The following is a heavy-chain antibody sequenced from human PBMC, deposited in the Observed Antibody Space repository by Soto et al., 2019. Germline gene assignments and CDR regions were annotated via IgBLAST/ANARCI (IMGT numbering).Heavy chain of an antibody. D-gene: IGHD2-15*01. CDR3: ARTHCSGGSCYSVFSWFDP. V-gene: IGHV1-8*01. J-gene: IGHJ5*02. Sequence: QVQLVQSGAEVKKPGASVKVSCKASGYTFTSYDINWVRQATGQGLEWMGWMNPNSGNTGYAQKFQGRVTMTRYTSISTAYMELSSLRSEDTAVYYCARTHCSGGSCYSVFSWFDPWGQGTLVTVSS. CDR2: MNPNSGNT. CDR1: GYTFTSYD.